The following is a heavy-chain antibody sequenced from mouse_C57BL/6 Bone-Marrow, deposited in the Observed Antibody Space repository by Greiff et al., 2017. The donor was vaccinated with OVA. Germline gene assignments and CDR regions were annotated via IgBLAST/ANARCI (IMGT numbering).Heavy chain of an antibody. CDR3: ARGPNYYGSSYDWYFDV. Sequence: EVKLMESGPELVKPGASVKISCKASGYSFTDYNMNWVKQSNGKSLEWIGVINPNYGTTSYNQKFKGKATLTVDKSSSTAYMQLNSLTSEDSAVYYCARGPNYYGSSYDWYFDVWGTGTTVTVSS. J-gene: IGHJ1*03. CDR1: GYSFTDYN. V-gene: IGHV1-39*01. D-gene: IGHD1-1*01. CDR2: INPNYGTT.